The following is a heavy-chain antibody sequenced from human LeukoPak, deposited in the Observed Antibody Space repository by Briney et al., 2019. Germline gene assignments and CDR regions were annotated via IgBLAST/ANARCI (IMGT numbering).Heavy chain of an antibody. CDR3: AREKGGEGSSWYWDAFDI. V-gene: IGHV3-30*04. Sequence: GGSLRLSCAASAFTFSSYEMNWVRQAPGKGLEWLAVISSDGSNKYYADSVKGRFTISRDNSKNTLYLQMNSLRAEDTAVYYCAREKGGEGSSWYWDAFDIWGQGTMVTVSS. CDR2: ISSDGSNK. J-gene: IGHJ3*02. D-gene: IGHD6-13*01. CDR1: AFTFSSYE.